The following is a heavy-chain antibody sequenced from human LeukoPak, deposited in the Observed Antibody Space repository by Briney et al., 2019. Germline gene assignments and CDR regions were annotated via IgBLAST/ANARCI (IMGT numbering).Heavy chain of an antibody. CDR2: INPNSGGT. V-gene: IGHV1-2*02. D-gene: IGHD6-13*01. CDR3: AREDSAAGTVFDY. Sequence: GASVKVSCKASGYTFTGYYMHWVRQAPGQGLEWMGWINPNSGGTNYAQKFQGRVTMTRDTSISTAYMELSRPRSDDTAVYYCAREDSAAGTVFDYWGQGTLVTVSS. CDR1: GYTFTGYY. J-gene: IGHJ4*02.